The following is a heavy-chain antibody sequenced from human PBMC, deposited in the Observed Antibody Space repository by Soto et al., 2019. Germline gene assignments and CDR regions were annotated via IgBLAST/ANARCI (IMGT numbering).Heavy chain of an antibody. Sequence: GGSLRLSCAASGFTFSSYWMHWVRQAPGRGLVWVSRTNSDGSSASYADSVKGRFTISRDNAKNTLYLQMNSLRAEDTAVYYCARGHFDYLNAFDIWGQGTMVTVSS. J-gene: IGHJ3*02. CDR1: GFTFSSYW. D-gene: IGHD4-17*01. V-gene: IGHV3-74*01. CDR2: TNSDGSSA. CDR3: ARGHFDYLNAFDI.